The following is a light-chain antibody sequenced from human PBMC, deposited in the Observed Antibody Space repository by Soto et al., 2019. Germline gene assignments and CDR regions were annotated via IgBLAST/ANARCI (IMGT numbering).Light chain of an antibody. Sequence: QSVLTQPASVSGSPGQSITISCTGTSSDVGGYNYVSWYQQHPGKAPKLLICDVTNRPSGVSNRFSGSNSGNTASLTISGHQPEDEADYYCSSFASSIPLVFGGGTKLTVL. J-gene: IGLJ2*01. CDR1: SSDVGGYNY. V-gene: IGLV2-14*03. CDR2: DVT. CDR3: SSFASSIPLV.